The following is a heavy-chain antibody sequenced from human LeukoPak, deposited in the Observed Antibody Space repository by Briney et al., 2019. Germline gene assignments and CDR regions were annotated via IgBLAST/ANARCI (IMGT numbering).Heavy chain of an antibody. Sequence: PGGSLRLSCAASGFTFSSYAMSWVRQAPGKGLEWVAVISYDGSNKYYADSVKGRFTISRDNAKNSLYLQMNSLRAEDTAVYYCARDYSTVLRRDFDYWGQGTLVTVSS. CDR2: ISYDGSNK. CDR3: ARDYSTVLRRDFDY. D-gene: IGHD4-23*01. V-gene: IGHV3-30*04. J-gene: IGHJ4*02. CDR1: GFTFSSYA.